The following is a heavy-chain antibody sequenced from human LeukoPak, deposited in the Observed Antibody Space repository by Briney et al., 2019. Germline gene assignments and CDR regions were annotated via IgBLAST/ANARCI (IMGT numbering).Heavy chain of an antibody. D-gene: IGHD3-16*01. CDR3: AASFGGPYDY. CDR1: GFTFTSSA. CDR2: TVVVNGNT. Sequence: SVKVSCKASGFTFTSSAMQWVRQARGQRLEWIGWTVVVNGNTNYAQKFQERVTITRDMSTSTAYMELSSLRSEDTAVYYCAASFGGPYDYWGQGTLVTVSS. V-gene: IGHV1-58*02. J-gene: IGHJ4*02.